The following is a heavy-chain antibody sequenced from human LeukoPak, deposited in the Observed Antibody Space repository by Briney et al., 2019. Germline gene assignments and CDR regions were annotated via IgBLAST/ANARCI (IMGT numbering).Heavy chain of an antibody. V-gene: IGHV3-23*01. Sequence: PGGSLRLSCAASGFTFSSYWMSWVRQAPGKGLEWVSAISDSKRGGTTYYADSVKGRFTISRDTSKSTLYLQMSSLRVEDTAVYYCAKVPNYYDTTTYYGWGQGTLVAVSS. CDR2: ISDSKRGGTT. J-gene: IGHJ4*02. CDR3: AKVPNYYDTTTYYG. CDR1: GFTFSSYW. D-gene: IGHD3-22*01.